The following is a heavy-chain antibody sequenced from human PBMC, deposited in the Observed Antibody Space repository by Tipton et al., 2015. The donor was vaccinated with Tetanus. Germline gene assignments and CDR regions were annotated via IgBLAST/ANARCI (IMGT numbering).Heavy chain of an antibody. CDR2: TTLIFGTA. Sequence: QSGAEVKKPGSSVKVSCRASGGTFSGHVISWVRQAPGKGLEWMGGTTLIFGTAEYAQRLQGRVTVTADESTGTAYMELRSLRFEDTAVYYCARDVGGHYYFDFWGQGSLVTVSS. J-gene: IGHJ4*02. CDR3: ARDVGGHYYFDF. V-gene: IGHV1-69*01. D-gene: IGHD1-26*01. CDR1: GGTFSGHV.